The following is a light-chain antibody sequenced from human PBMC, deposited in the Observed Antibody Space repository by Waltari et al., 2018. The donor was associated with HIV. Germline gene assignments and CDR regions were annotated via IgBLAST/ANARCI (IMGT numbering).Light chain of an antibody. V-gene: IGLV2-14*01. J-gene: IGLJ2*01. CDR1: SSDVGAYDY. CDR2: EVS. CDR3: SSFTNPRAVI. Sequence: QSALTQPAAVSGSPGQSIAVSCTGSSSDVGAYDYVSWYQQHPDEAPKLLIFEVSDRPSWVPARFTVSQSGHPASLTFSGAQPGDAADYYCSSFTNPRAVIFGGGTRVTVL.